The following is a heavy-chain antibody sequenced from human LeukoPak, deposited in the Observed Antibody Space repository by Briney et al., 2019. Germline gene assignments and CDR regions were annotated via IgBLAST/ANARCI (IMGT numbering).Heavy chain of an antibody. J-gene: IGHJ4*02. CDR1: GFTLSTNA. V-gene: IGHV3-23*01. CDR3: AKDVGKWESLHFFDY. D-gene: IGHD1-26*01. Sequence: GGSLRLSCAASGFTLSTNAMSWVRQAPGKGLEWISGISGSGASTYYADSVKGRFTISRDDSRNTLYLQMNSLRGDDTAVYYCAKDVGKWESLHFFDYWGQGTLVTVSS. CDR2: ISGSGAST.